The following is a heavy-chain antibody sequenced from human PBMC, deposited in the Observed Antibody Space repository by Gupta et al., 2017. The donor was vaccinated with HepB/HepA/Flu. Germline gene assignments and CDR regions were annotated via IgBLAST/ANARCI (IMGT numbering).Heavy chain of an antibody. CDR1: GFTFNNFD. CDR3: AKDREFSRLYGMDV. V-gene: IGHV3-23*01. D-gene: IGHD2-2*02. Sequence: EVQLLETGGGLVQPGGSLRLSCAASGFTFNNFDVSWARQAPGKGLEWVSGISDSGGTPYYADSVKGRFTISIDNSKNTLCLQMSSLRADDTAVYYCAKDREFSRLYGMDVWGQGTTVTVSS. J-gene: IGHJ6*02. CDR2: ISDSGGTP.